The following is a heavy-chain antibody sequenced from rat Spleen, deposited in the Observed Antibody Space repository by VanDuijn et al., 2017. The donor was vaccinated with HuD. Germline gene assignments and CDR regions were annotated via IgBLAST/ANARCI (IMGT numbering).Heavy chain of an antibody. D-gene: IGHD1-6*01. CDR2: MWNSGNT. V-gene: IGHV2-15*01. Sequence: QVQLKESGPGLVQPSETLSLTCTVSGFSLTSNSVSWVRQPPGKGLEWMGVMWNSGNTAYNSALTSRLTISRDTSKSQVFLKMNSLQTEDTAIYYCTRDAYYGYTGTYFDYWGQGVMVTVSS. CDR3: TRDAYYGYTGTYFDY. J-gene: IGHJ2*01. CDR1: GFSLTSNS.